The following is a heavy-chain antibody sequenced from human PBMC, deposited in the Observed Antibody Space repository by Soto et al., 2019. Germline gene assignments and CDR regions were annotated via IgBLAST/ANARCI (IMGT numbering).Heavy chain of an antibody. CDR2: IVPMLGTP. V-gene: IGHV1-69*01. CDR1: GGTFDNFI. J-gene: IGHJ6*01. Sequence: QVQLVQSGAEVKEPGSSVRVSCKASGGTFDNFIMNWVRQTPGQGLEWMGGIVPMLGTPTYAEKFKGRVTISATGSTSTMYMEVTSPRPEDTAIYSCASNGTYSSSLSEYSGMDVWGQGTTVTVSS. D-gene: IGHD1-26*01. CDR3: ASNGTYSSSLSEYSGMDV.